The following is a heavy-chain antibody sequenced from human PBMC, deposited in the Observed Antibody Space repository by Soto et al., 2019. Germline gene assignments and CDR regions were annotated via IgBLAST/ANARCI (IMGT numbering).Heavy chain of an antibody. J-gene: IGHJ6*02. D-gene: IGHD2-2*01. V-gene: IGHV1-69*13. CDR2: IIPIFGTA. CDR1: GGTLSHYS. Sequence: PGKGFRKASGGTLSHYSISRVRQAPGQRAGWVGGIIPIFGTANYAQKFQGRVTITADESTSTAYMELSSPRSEDTAVYYCARYSMSVVPAAISLYYYYGMDVWGQGTTVTVSS. CDR3: ARYSMSVVPAAISLYYYYGMDV.